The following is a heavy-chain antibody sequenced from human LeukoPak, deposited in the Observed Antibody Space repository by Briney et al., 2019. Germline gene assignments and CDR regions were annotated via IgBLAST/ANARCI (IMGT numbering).Heavy chain of an antibody. J-gene: IGHJ4*02. Sequence: SVKVSCKASGGTFSTYSISWVRQAPGQGLEWMGRIIPVVGVINCAQTFQGRVTISADKATNTAYMELTNLTSDDTAIYYCARVLYWGQGTLVTVSS. CDR2: IIPVVGVI. V-gene: IGHV1-69*04. CDR3: ARVLY. CDR1: GGTFSTYS.